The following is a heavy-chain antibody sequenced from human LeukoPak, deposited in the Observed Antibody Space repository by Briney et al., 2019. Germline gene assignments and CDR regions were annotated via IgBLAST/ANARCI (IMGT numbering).Heavy chain of an antibody. D-gene: IGHD6-19*01. CDR3: ARGGWYPAPFDY. V-gene: IGHV4-34*01. CDR2: INHSGST. CDR1: GGSFSGYY. Sequence: SETLSLTCAVYGGSFSGYYWSWIRQPPGKGLEWIGEINHSGSTNYNPSLKSRVIISVDTSKNQFSLKLNSVTAADTAVYYCARGGWYPAPFDYWGQGTLVTVSS. J-gene: IGHJ4*02.